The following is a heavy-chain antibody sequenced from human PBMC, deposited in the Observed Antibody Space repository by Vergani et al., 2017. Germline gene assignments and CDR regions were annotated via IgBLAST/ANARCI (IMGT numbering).Heavy chain of an antibody. J-gene: IGHJ4*02. CDR3: AVGESLKYYFDY. CDR2: IIPILGIA. V-gene: IGHV1-69*04. Sequence: QVQLVQSGAEVKKPGSSVTVSCKASGGTFSSYAISWVRQAPGQGLEWMGRIIPILGIANYAQKFQGRVTITADKSTSTAYMELSSLISEDTAVYYCAVGESLKYYFDYWGQGTLVTVSS. CDR1: GGTFSSYA.